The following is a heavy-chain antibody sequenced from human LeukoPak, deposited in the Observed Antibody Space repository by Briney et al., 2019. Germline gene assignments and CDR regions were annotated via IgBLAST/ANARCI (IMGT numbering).Heavy chain of an antibody. J-gene: IGHJ3*02. D-gene: IGHD3-3*01. V-gene: IGHV3-21*01. Sequence: GGSLRLSCAASGFTFNSYTMNWVRQAPGKGLEWVSSISSRSSNIYYADPVKGRFTISRDNSKNTLYLQMNSLRAEDTAVYYCARDGPNDFWSGYPDAFDIWGQGTMVTVSS. CDR2: ISSRSSNI. CDR1: GFTFNSYT. CDR3: ARDGPNDFWSGYPDAFDI.